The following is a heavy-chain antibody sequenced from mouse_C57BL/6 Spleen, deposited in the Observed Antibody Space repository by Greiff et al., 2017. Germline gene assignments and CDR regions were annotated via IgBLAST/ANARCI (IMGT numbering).Heavy chain of an antibody. Sequence: DVKLQESGGGLVQPGGSMKLSCAASGFTFSDAWMDWVRQSPEKGLEWVAEIRNKANNHATYYAESVKGRFTISRDDSKSSVYLQMNSLRAEDTGIYYCTTPSYGTQFAYWGQGTLVTVSA. J-gene: IGHJ3*01. CDR1: GFTFSDAW. CDR2: IRNKANNHAT. V-gene: IGHV6-6*01. D-gene: IGHD1-1*01. CDR3: TTPSYGTQFAY.